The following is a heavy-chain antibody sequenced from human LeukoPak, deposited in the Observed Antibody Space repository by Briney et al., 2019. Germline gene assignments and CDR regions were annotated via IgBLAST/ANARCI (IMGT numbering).Heavy chain of an antibody. CDR3: ARDASLPDF. J-gene: IGHJ4*02. CDR1: GFIFNNYT. V-gene: IGHV3-64*01. Sequence: GSLRLSCEVSGFIFNNYTMNWVRQAPGKGLECVSAISTDGSTTYYANSVKGRFTISRDNAKNTLYLQMNSLRAEDTAVYYCARDASLPDFWGQGTLVTVSS. CDR2: ISTDGSTT.